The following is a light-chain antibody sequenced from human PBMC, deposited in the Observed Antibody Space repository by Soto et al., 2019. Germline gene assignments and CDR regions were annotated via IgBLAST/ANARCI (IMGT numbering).Light chain of an antibody. CDR2: QGA. J-gene: IGLJ1*01. Sequence: QSVLTQPASVSGSPGQSITISCTGSRSDVGTYNLVSWYQQHPGKAPKLMIYQGAKRPSGVSNRFSASKSGNTASLTISGLQAEDEAAYYCCSYAGSSSYVFGAGTKVTVL. V-gene: IGLV2-23*01. CDR1: RSDVGTYNL. CDR3: CSYAGSSSYV.